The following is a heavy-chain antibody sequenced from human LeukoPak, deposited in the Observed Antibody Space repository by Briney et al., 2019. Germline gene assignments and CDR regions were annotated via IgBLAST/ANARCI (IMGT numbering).Heavy chain of an antibody. CDR2: INHSGST. J-gene: IGHJ4*02. CDR3: GRGRRGYSYGPGTGSFDY. D-gene: IGHD5-18*01. V-gene: IGHV4-34*01. CDR1: GGSLSGYY. Sequence: PSETLSLTCAVYGGSLSGYYWSWIRQPPGKGLEWIGEINHSGSTNYNPSLKSRVTISVDTSKNQFSLKLSSVTAADTAVYYCGRGRRGYSYGPGTGSFDYWGQGTLVTVSS.